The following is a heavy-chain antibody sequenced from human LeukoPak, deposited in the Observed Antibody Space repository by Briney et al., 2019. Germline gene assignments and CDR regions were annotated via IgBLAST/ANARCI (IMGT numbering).Heavy chain of an antibody. CDR3: AKGPRAAAGLDY. CDR1: GFTFSSYG. J-gene: IGHJ4*02. D-gene: IGHD6-13*01. CDR2: IRYDGSNK. V-gene: IGHV3-30*02. Sequence: GGSLRLSCAASGFTFSSYGMHWVRQAPGKGLEWVAFIRYDGSNKYYADSVKGRFTISRDNSMNTLYLQMNSLRAEDTAVYYCAKGPRAAAGLDYWGQGTLVTVSS.